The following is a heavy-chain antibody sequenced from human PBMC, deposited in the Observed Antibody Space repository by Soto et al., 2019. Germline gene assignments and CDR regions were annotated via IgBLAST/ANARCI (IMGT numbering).Heavy chain of an antibody. J-gene: IGHJ5*02. CDR2: IFWDDDK. D-gene: IGHD3-10*01. V-gene: IGHV2-5*02. CDR1: GFSLTTSGVG. CDR3: AHRRGSILRGALYNWFDP. Sequence: QITLKESGPTLVKPTQTLTLTCTFSGFSLTTSGVGVGWIRQPPGKALELLALIFWDDDKSYSPSLESRLTIPKDTSKNQVVLSMTNSAPVDPATYFCAHRRGSILRGALYNWFDPWGQASLVTVSP.